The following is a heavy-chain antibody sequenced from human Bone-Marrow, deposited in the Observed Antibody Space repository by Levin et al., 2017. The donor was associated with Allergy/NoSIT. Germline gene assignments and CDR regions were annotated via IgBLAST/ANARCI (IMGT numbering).Heavy chain of an antibody. CDR1: GGTFSSYA. D-gene: IGHD3-3*01. CDR2: IIPIFGTA. V-gene: IGHV1-69*13. J-gene: IGHJ4*02. CDR3: ARDKGADFWRWCFDY. Sequence: SVKVSCKASGGTFSSYAISWVRQAPGQGLEWMGGIIPIFGTANYAQKFQGRVTITADESTSTAYMELSSLRSEDTAVYYCARDKGADFWRWCFDYWGQGTLVTVSS.